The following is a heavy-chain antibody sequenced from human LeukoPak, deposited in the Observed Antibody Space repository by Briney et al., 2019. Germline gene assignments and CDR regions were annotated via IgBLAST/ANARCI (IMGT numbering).Heavy chain of an antibody. J-gene: IGHJ5*02. CDR2: INHSGST. CDR1: GGSFSNYY. V-gene: IGHV4-34*01. Sequence: PSETLSLTCAVYGGSFSNYYWSWIRQPPGKGLGWIGEINHSGSTNYNPSLKSRVTISVDTSKNQFSLKLSSVTAADTAVYYCAREAVGGSGSYSVDPWGQGTLVTVSS. CDR3: AREAVGGSGSYSVDP. D-gene: IGHD3-10*01.